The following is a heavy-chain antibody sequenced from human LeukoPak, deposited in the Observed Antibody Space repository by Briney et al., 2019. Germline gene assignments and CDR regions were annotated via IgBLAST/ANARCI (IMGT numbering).Heavy chain of an antibody. CDR2: IYHSGST. J-gene: IGHJ4*02. D-gene: IGHD1-26*01. CDR3: ARSSGSYSSFDY. CDR1: GGSISSGNW. Sequence: ASQTLSLTCTVSGGSISSGNWWSWVRPPPGKGLEWIGEIYHSGSTNYNPSLKSRVTISVDKSKNQFSLKLSSVTAADTAVYYCARSSGSYSSFDYWGQGTLVTVSS. V-gene: IGHV4-4*02.